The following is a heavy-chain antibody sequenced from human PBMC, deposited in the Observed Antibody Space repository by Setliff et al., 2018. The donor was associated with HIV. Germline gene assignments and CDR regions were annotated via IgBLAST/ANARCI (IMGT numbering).Heavy chain of an antibody. CDR3: ARVGSYWSTFDY. CDR2: FNTETRNP. V-gene: IGHV7-4-1*02. J-gene: IGHJ4*01. CDR1: GYTVTTYG. D-gene: IGHD1-26*01. Sequence: ASVKVSCKASGYTVTTYGISWVRQAPGQGLEWMGWFNTETRNPMYAQAFKGRLVFSLDTSVSTAYLQINSLKAEDTAMYYCARVGSYWSTFDYWGQERWSPSPQ.